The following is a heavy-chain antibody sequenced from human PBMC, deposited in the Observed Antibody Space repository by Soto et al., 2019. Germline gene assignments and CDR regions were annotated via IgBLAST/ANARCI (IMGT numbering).Heavy chain of an antibody. CDR1: GFTFSSYG. V-gene: IGHV3-33*01. Sequence: PGGPLRLSCAASGFTFSSYGMHWVRQAPGKGLEWVAVIWYDGSNKYYADSVKGRFTISRDNSKNTLYLQMNSLRAEDTAVYYCARTGRSLTAARTYYYYYGMDVWGQGTTVTVSS. CDR2: IWYDGSNK. D-gene: IGHD2-2*01. J-gene: IGHJ6*02. CDR3: ARTGRSLTAARTYYYYYGMDV.